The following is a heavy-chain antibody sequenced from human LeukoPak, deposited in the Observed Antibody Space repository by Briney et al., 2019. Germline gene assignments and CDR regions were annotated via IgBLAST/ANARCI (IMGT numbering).Heavy chain of an antibody. CDR3: AGWGYYDSSGVNY. D-gene: IGHD3-22*01. V-gene: IGHV4-59*01. J-gene: IGHJ4*02. CDR1: GGSISSYN. CDR2: IYYSGST. Sequence: PSETLSLTCTVSGGSISSYNWSWIRQPPGKGLEWIGYIYYSGSTNYNPSLKSRVTISVDTSKNQFSLKLSSVTAADTAVYYCAGWGYYDSSGVNYWGQGTLVTVSS.